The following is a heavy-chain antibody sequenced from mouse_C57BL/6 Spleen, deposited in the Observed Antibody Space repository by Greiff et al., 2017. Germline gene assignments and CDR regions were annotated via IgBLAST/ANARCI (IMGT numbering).Heavy chain of an antibody. D-gene: IGHD4-1*01. J-gene: IGHJ1*03. CDR3: ARALTGTRYFDV. V-gene: IGHV5-17*01. CDR1: GFTFSDYG. CDR2: ISSGSSTI. Sequence: EVKLVESGGGLVKPGGSLKLSCAASGFTFSDYGMHWVRQAPEKGLEWVAYISSGSSTIYYADTVKGRFTISRDNAKNTLFLQMTSLRSEDTAMYYCARALTGTRYFDVWGTGTTVTVSS.